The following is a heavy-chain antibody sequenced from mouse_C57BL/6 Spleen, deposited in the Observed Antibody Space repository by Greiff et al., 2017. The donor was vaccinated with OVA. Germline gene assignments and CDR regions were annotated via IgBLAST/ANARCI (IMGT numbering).Heavy chain of an antibody. CDR1: GYTFTSYW. V-gene: IGHV1-64*01. D-gene: IGHD2-4*01. CDR2: IHPNSGST. CDR3: AREDYEYDEEN. Sequence: QVQLQQPGAELVKPGASVKLSCKASGYTFTSYWMHWVKQRPGQGLEWIGMIHPNSGSTNYNEKFKSKATLTVDKSSSTAYMQLSSLTSEDSAVYYCAREDYEYDEENWGQGTTLTVSS. J-gene: IGHJ2*01.